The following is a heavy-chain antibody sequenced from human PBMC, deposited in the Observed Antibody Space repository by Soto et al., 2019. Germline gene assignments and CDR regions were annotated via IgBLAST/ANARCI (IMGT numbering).Heavy chain of an antibody. CDR1: GFTFSSYG. CDR3: ARDGKRGYCSGGSCYSDAFDI. D-gene: IGHD2-15*01. V-gene: IGHV3-33*01. CDR2: IWYDGSNK. J-gene: IGHJ3*02. Sequence: GGSLRLSCAASGFTFSSYGMHWVRQAPGKGLEWVAVIWYDGSNKYYADSVKGRFTISRDNSKNTLYLQMNSLRAEDTAVYYCARDGKRGYCSGGSCYSDAFDIWGQGTMVTVS.